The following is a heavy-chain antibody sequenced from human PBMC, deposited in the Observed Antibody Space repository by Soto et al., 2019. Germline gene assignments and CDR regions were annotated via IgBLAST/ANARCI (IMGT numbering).Heavy chain of an antibody. J-gene: IGHJ6*02. CDR1: GGTFSSYA. V-gene: IGHV1-69*13. D-gene: IGHD3-10*01. CDR2: IIPIFGTA. Sequence: ASVKVSCKASGGTFSSYAISWVRQAPGQGLEWMGGIIPIFGTANYAQKFQGRVTITADESTSTAYMELSSLRSEDTAVYYCARDRGGTMVRGVIIKDGMDVWGQGTTVTVSS. CDR3: ARDRGGTMVRGVIIKDGMDV.